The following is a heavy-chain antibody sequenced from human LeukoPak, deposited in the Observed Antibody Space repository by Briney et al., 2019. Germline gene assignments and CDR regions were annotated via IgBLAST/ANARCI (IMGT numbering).Heavy chain of an antibody. J-gene: IGHJ4*02. Sequence: PGGSLRLSCAASGFTFSSYEMNWVRQAPGKGLEWVSYISSSGSIIYYVDSVKGRFTISRDNAKNPLYLQMYSLRAEDTAVYYCAKDPYDSLEYFDFWGQGTLVAVSS. D-gene: IGHD3-22*01. V-gene: IGHV3-48*03. CDR2: ISSSGSII. CDR3: AKDPYDSLEYFDF. CDR1: GFTFSSYE.